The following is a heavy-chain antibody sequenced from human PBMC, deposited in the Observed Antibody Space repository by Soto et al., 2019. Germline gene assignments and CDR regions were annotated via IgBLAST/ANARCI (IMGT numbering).Heavy chain of an antibody. J-gene: IGHJ5*02. D-gene: IGHD6-19*01. CDR1: GGTFSSYA. Sequence: QVQLVQSGAEVKKPGSSVKVSCKASGGTFSSYAISWVRQAPGQGLEWMGGIIPLFGITNYAQKFQGRVTITADESTSTAYLELSSLTSEDTAVYFCAREGIAGALNWFDPWGQGTRVTVSS. CDR3: AREGIAGALNWFDP. CDR2: IIPLFGIT. V-gene: IGHV1-69*01.